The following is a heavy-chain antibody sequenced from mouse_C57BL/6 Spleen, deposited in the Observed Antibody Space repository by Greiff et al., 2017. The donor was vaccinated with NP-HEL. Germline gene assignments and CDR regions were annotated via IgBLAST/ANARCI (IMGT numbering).Heavy chain of an antibody. CDR1: GYTFTDYY. Sequence: VQLQESGAELVRPGASVKLSCKASGYTFTDYYINWVKQRPGQGLEWIARIYPGSGNTYYNEKFKGKATLTAEKSSSTAYMHLSSLTSEDSAVYFCARSTTVVATEFYAMDYWGQGTSVPVSS. CDR2: IYPGSGNT. V-gene: IGHV1-76*01. D-gene: IGHD1-1*01. CDR3: ARSTTVVATEFYAMDY. J-gene: IGHJ4*01.